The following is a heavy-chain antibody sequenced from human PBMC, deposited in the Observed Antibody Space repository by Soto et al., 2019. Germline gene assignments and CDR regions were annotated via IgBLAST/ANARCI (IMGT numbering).Heavy chain of an antibody. CDR1: GFTFSHYF. CDR3: VREKYCSGGSCYSDY. V-gene: IGHV3-11*01. J-gene: IGHJ4*02. Sequence: QVQLVESGGGLAKPGGSLRLSCAASGFTFSHYFMTWIRQAPGKGLEWVSHISNSGSTTYYAESVKGRFTISRDNAKDSLYLQMNSLRAEDTAVYYCVREKYCSGGSCYSDYWGQGTLVTVSS. CDR2: ISNSGSTT. D-gene: IGHD2-15*01.